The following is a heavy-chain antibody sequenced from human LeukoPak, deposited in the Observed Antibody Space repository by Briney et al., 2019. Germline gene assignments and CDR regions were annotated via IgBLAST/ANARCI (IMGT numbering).Heavy chain of an antibody. CDR3: ARGGTGYYFEY. CDR2: IYYGGST. J-gene: IGHJ4*02. CDR1: GGSISSYY. Sequence: SETLSLTCTVSGGSISSYYWGWFRQPPGKGLEWIGYIYYGGSTNYNPSLKSRVTISVDASKNQFSLKLSSMTAADTAVYYCARGGTGYYFEYWGQGTLVTVSS. D-gene: IGHD3-10*01. V-gene: IGHV4-59*01.